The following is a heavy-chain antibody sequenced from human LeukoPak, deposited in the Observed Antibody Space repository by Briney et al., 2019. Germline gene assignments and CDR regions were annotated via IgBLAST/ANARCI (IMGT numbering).Heavy chain of an antibody. CDR3: ARAIAASGSA. V-gene: IGHV3-7*04. CDR2: IKQDGSEK. Sequence: GGSLRLSCEASGFTFSSYWMSWVRQAPGKGLEWVANIKQDGSEKYYVDSVKGRFTISRDNAKSSLYLQMNSLRVEDTAMYYCARAIAASGSAWGQGTLVTVSS. CDR1: GFTFSSYW. J-gene: IGHJ5*02. D-gene: IGHD6-13*01.